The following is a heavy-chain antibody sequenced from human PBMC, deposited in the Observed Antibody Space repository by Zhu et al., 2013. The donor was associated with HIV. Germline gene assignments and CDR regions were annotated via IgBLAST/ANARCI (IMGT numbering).Heavy chain of an antibody. CDR3: ARDGRFNWNYANYYGMDV. D-gene: IGHD1-7*01. CDR1: GYSFTGYY. Sequence: QVQLVQSGAEVKKPGASVKVSCKASGYSFTGYYIQWVRQAPGQGLEWMGWINPISGAAEYAQKFEGRVTMTRDTSISTAYMEVSRLRSDDTAVYYCARDGRFNWNYANYYGMDVWGQGTTVTVSS. J-gene: IGHJ6*02. V-gene: IGHV1-2*02. CDR2: INPISGAA.